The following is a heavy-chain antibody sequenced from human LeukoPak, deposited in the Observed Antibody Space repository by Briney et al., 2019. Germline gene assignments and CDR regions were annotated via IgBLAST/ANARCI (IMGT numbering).Heavy chain of an antibody. J-gene: IGHJ6*03. Sequence: GASVKVSCKASGYTFTGYYMHWVRQAPGQGLEWMGWINPNSGGTNYAQKFQGRDTMTRDTSISTAYMELSRLRSDDTAVYYCARAGYCTNGVCYGYYYYYMDVWGKGTTVTVSS. V-gene: IGHV1-2*02. CDR3: ARAGYCTNGVCYGYYYYYMDV. CDR1: GYTFTGYY. CDR2: INPNSGGT. D-gene: IGHD2-8*01.